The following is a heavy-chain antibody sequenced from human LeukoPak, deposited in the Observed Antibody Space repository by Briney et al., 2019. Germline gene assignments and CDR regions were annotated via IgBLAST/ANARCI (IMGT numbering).Heavy chain of an antibody. Sequence: PSETLSLTCAVYGGSFSGYYWSWIRQPPGKGLEWIGEINHSGSTNYNPSLKSRVTISVDTSKNQFSLKLSSVTAADTAVYYCARQAIFGVVIDWFDPWGQGTLVTVSS. CDR1: GGSFSGYY. J-gene: IGHJ5*02. D-gene: IGHD3-3*01. CDR2: INHSGST. CDR3: ARQAIFGVVIDWFDP. V-gene: IGHV4-34*01.